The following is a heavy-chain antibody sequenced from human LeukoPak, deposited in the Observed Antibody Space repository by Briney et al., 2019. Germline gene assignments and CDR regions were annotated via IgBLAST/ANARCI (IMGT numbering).Heavy chain of an antibody. J-gene: IGHJ4*02. V-gene: IGHV4-34*01. CDR3: ARGGGSGTFPPDY. CDR1: GGSFSDYY. CDR2: INHSGST. Sequence: SETLSLTCAVYGGSFSDYYWSWIRQSPGKGLEWIGEINHSGSTNYNPSLKSRVTISVDTSQNQFSLTVSSMTAADTAVYYCARGGGSGTFPPDYWGQGTLVTVSS. D-gene: IGHD3-10*01.